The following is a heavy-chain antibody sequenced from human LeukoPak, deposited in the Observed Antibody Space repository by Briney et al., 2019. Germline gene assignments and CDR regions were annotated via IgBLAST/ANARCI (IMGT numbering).Heavy chain of an antibody. Sequence: ASVKVSCKTSGYTFTRCAVHWVRQAPGQRLEWMGWIHADSGYTKYSQKLQGRVTIARDTSASTIYMELSSLRFEDTAVYFCTIGLAGDWDAFDIWGLGTMVTVSS. V-gene: IGHV1-3*01. D-gene: IGHD6-19*01. CDR1: GYTFTRCA. J-gene: IGHJ3*02. CDR3: TIGLAGDWDAFDI. CDR2: IHADSGYT.